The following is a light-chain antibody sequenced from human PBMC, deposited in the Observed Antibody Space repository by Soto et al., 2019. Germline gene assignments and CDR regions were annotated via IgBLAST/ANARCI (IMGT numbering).Light chain of an antibody. J-gene: IGKJ4*01. CDR1: RSISAY. V-gene: IGKV3-15*01. Sequence: VLTQSPATLSLSPGERATLSCRASRSISAYLAWYQQKPGQAPRLLIYGASTRATGIPARFSGSGSGTEFTLTISNLQSEDFAVYYCQQYNEWPPLTFGGGTKVDIK. CDR2: GAS. CDR3: QQYNEWPPLT.